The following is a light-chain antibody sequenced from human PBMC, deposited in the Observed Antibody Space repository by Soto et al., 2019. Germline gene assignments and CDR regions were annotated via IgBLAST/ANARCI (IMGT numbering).Light chain of an antibody. V-gene: IGKV3-11*01. J-gene: IGKJ5*01. CDR3: QQRSNWPIT. CDR2: DAS. Sequence: IVLTQSPATVSLSAGERANLSFMASQSVGTYLAWYQQKPGQAPRLLIYDASNRATGIPARFSGSGSGTDFTLTISSLEPEDFAVYYCQQRSNWPITFGQGTRLEIK. CDR1: QSVGTY.